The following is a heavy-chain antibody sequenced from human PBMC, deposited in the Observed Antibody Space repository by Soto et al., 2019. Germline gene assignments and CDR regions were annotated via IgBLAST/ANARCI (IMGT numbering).Heavy chain of an antibody. V-gene: IGHV3-33*01. J-gene: IGHJ4*02. CDR2: IWYDGSNK. CDR1: GFTFSSYG. Sequence: QVQLVESGGGVVQPGRSLRLSCAASGFTFSSYGMHWVRQAPGKGLEGVAVIWYDGSNKYYADSVKGRFTISRDNSKNTLYLQMNSLRAEDTAVYYCARDDCSGGRCYPDYWGQGTLVTVSS. D-gene: IGHD2-15*01. CDR3: ARDDCSGGRCYPDY.